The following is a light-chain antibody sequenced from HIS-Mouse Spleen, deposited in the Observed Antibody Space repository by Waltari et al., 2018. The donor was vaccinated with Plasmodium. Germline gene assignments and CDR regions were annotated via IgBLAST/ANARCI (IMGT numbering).Light chain of an antibody. CDR2: QDS. J-gene: IGLJ2*01. CDR3: QAWDSRV. CDR1: KLGDQY. V-gene: IGLV3-1*01. Sequence: SYELTPPPSVSVSPGQTASITCSGDKLGDQYACWYQQKPGQSPVLVIYQDSKRPSGIPERFSGSNSGNTATLTISGTQAMDEADYYCQAWDSRVFGGGTKLTVL.